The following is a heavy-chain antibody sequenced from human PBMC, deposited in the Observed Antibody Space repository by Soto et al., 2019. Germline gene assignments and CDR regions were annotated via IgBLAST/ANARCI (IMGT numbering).Heavy chain of an antibody. CDR1: GGTFSSYA. CDR2: IIPIFGTA. J-gene: IGHJ3*02. CDR3: ARVGIAQDFDI. Sequence: LSCKESGGTFSSYASSWVRQATGQGLEWMGGIIPIFGTANYAQKFQGIVTITADESTSTAYMELSSLRSEDTAVYYCARVGIAQDFDIWGQGTMVTVSS. D-gene: IGHD6-13*01. V-gene: IGHV1-69*01.